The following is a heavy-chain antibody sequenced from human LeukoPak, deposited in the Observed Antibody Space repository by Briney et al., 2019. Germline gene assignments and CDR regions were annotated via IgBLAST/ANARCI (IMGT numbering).Heavy chain of an antibody. CDR1: EFTVSVNY. Sequence: GGSLRLSCAASEFTVSVNYMSWVRQAPGKGLEWVSFIYSGGSTYYADSVKGRFTISRDSSKNILYLQMNNLRAEDTALYYCARVSDISVAAYFDYWGQGTLVTVSS. V-gene: IGHV3-53*01. D-gene: IGHD6-19*01. CDR3: ARVSDISVAAYFDY. CDR2: IYSGGST. J-gene: IGHJ4*02.